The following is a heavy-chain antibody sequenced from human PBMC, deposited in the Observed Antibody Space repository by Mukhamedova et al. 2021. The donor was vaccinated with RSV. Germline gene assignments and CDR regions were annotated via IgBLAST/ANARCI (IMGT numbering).Heavy chain of an antibody. V-gene: IGHV4-4*02. J-gene: IGHJ3*01. CDR3: SRGDWGLRAFDA. D-gene: IGHD7-27*01. Sequence: YNPSLMSRVTISIDKSKNQFSLNVSSVTAADTAVYYCSRGDWGLRAFDAWGRGTMVIVSS.